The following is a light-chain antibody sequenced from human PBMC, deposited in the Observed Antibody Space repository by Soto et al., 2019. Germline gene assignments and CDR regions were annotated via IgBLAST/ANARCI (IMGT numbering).Light chain of an antibody. Sequence: IVMTQSPLSLPVTPGEPASMSCRSSQSLLHGNGNNYLDWYLQKPGQSPQLLIYWGSNRASGVPDRFSGSGSGTDFTLRISRVEAEDVGVYYCMQALQTPYTFGQGTKLEIK. V-gene: IGKV2-28*01. J-gene: IGKJ2*01. CDR1: QSLLHGNGNNY. CDR2: WGS. CDR3: MQALQTPYT.